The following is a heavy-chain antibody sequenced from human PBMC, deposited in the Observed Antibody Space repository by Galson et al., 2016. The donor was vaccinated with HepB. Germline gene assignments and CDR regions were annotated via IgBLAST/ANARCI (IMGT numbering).Heavy chain of an antibody. Sequence: SLRLSCAASGFAFSNFHMGWVRQAPGKGLEWVSGISSSGGSTYYGDSVKGRFTISRDNSKNTLYLQMNSLRAEDTAVYYCAKGNEESNSGSSWYNWFDPWGQGTLVTVSS. CDR1: GFAFSNFH. CDR3: AKGNEESNSGSSWYNWFDP. J-gene: IGHJ5*02. CDR2: ISSSGGST. V-gene: IGHV3-23*01. D-gene: IGHD6-13*01.